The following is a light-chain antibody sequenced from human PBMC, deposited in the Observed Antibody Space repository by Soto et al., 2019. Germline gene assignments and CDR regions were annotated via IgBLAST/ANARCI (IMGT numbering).Light chain of an antibody. CDR2: DVS. CDR3: NSHTSSNTRV. Sequence: QSVLTQPRSVSGSPGQSVTISCTGTSSDVGGYDFVSWYQQHPGKAPKLMISDVSKRPSGVPDRFSGSKSGNTASLTISGLQAEDEADSYCNSHTSSNTRVFGTGTKVTVL. V-gene: IGLV2-11*01. J-gene: IGLJ1*01. CDR1: SSDVGGYDF.